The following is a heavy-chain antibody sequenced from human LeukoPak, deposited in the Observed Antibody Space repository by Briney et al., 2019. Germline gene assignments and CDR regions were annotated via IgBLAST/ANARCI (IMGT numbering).Heavy chain of an antibody. Sequence: SETLSLTCTVSGGSFSSYYWSWIRQPPGKGLEWIGYIYYSGSTNYNPSLKSRVTISVDTSNNQFSLKLSSVTAADTAVYYCAREASYYYDSSGYYYAYYYYYMDVWGKGTTVTVSS. CDR2: IYYSGST. CDR3: AREASYYYDSSGYYYAYYYYYMDV. J-gene: IGHJ6*03. V-gene: IGHV4-59*01. CDR1: GGSFSSYY. D-gene: IGHD3-22*01.